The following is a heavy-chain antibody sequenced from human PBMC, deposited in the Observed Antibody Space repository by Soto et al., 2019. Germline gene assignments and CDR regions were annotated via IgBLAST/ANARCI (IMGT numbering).Heavy chain of an antibody. CDR2: IYYSGST. V-gene: IGHV4-31*03. CDR3: ARDRVYGSGRNGMDV. CDR1: GGSISSGGYY. D-gene: IGHD3-10*01. J-gene: IGHJ6*02. Sequence: QVQLQESGPGLVKPSQTLSLTCTVSGGSISSGGYYWSWIRQHPGKGLEWIGYIYYSGSTYYNPSLKSRVTISVDTSQNPSSLKLNSVTAADKAVYYCARDRVYGSGRNGMDVWGQGTTVTVSS.